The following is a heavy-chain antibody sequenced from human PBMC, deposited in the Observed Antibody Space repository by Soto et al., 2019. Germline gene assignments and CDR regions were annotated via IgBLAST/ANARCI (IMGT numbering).Heavy chain of an antibody. J-gene: IGHJ3*02. CDR1: GYTFTSYG. Sequence: ASGKVSCKASGYTFTSYGISWVRQAPGRGLEWMGWISAYNGNTNYAQKLQGRVTMTTDTSTSTAYMELRSLRSDDTAVYYCARVSFCRYYDSSGYLPGIWGQGTMVTV. D-gene: IGHD3-22*01. V-gene: IGHV1-18*01. CDR3: ARVSFCRYYDSSGYLPGI. CDR2: ISAYNGNT.